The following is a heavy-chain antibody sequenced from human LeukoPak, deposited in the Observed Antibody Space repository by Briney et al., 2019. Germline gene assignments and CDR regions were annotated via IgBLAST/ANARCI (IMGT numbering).Heavy chain of an antibody. Sequence: ASVKVYCKASGYTFTSYGISWVRQAPGQGLEWIGWISAYNGNTNYAQKLQGRVTMTTDTSTSTAYMELRSLRSDDTAVYYCARVPRDTAMVYLDYWGQGTLVTVSS. D-gene: IGHD5-18*01. CDR2: ISAYNGNT. V-gene: IGHV1-18*01. CDR1: GYTFTSYG. CDR3: ARVPRDTAMVYLDY. J-gene: IGHJ4*02.